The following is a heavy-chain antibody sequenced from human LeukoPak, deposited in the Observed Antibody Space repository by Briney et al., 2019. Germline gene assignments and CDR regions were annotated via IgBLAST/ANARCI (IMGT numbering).Heavy chain of an antibody. CDR3: ARGSYYDSSGHTLDY. D-gene: IGHD3-22*01. Sequence: GESLKISCKASGYSFLSYWIGWVRQMPGKGLEWMGIIYPGDSDTRYSPSFQGQVTISADKSISTAYLQWSSLKASDTAMYYCARGSYYDSSGHTLDYWGQGTLVTVSS. V-gene: IGHV5-51*01. CDR2: IYPGDSDT. J-gene: IGHJ4*02. CDR1: GYSFLSYW.